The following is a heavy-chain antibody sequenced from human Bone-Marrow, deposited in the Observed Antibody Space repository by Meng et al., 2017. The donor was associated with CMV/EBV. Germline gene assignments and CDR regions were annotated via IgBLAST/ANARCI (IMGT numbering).Heavy chain of an antibody. V-gene: IGHV4-39*07. D-gene: IGHD3-10*01. Sequence: QLQLQESGPGLVKPSETLSLTCTVPGGSISSSSYYWGWIRQPPGKGLEWIGSIYYSGSTYYNPSLKSRVTISVDTSKNQFSLKLSSVTAADTAVYYCARGLRDVLLWFGESPHWFDPWGQGTLVTVSS. J-gene: IGHJ5*02. CDR3: ARGLRDVLLWFGESPHWFDP. CDR2: IYYSGST. CDR1: GGSISSSSYY.